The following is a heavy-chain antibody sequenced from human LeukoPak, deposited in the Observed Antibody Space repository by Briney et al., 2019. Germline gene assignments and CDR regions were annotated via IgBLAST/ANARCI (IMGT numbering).Heavy chain of an antibody. CDR3: AREDYDFWSGYSNWFDP. CDR2: ISYDGSNK. CDR1: GFTFSSYG. D-gene: IGHD3-3*01. Sequence: GRSLRLSCAASGFTFSSYGMHWVRQAPGKGLEWVAVISYDGSNKYYADSVKGRFTISRDNSKDTLYLQMNSLRAEDTAVYYCAREDYDFWSGYSNWFDPWGQGTLVTVSS. J-gene: IGHJ5*02. V-gene: IGHV3-30*03.